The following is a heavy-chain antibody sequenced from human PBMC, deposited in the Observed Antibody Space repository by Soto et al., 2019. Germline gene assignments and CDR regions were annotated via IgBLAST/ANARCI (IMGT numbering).Heavy chain of an antibody. J-gene: IGHJ4*02. CDR2: ISYDGSNK. V-gene: IGHV3-30-3*01. D-gene: IGHD1-26*01. Sequence: PGGSLRLSCAASGFTFSNFEMNWVRQAPGKGLEWVAVISYDGSNKYYADSVKGRFTISRDNSKNTLYLQMNSLRAEDTAVYYCARINSGSSLDYWGQGTLVTVSS. CDR3: ARINSGSSLDY. CDR1: GFTFSNFE.